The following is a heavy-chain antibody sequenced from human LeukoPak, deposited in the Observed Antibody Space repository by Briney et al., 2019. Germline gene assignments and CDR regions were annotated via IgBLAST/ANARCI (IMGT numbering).Heavy chain of an antibody. V-gene: IGHV1-2*02. Sequence: ASVKVSCKASGYTFTGKFIHWVRQATGRGLEWMGWIDPNSGGTDYAQKFQGRVTMTRDTSIATAYMDLSRLKSNDTAVYYCARDREGLAYFDFWGQGTLVTVSS. D-gene: IGHD3/OR15-3a*01. J-gene: IGHJ4*02. CDR1: GYTFTGKF. CDR3: ARDREGLAYFDF. CDR2: IDPNSGGT.